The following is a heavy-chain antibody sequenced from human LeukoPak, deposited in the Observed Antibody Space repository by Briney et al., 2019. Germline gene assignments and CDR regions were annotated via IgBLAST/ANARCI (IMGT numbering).Heavy chain of an antibody. CDR3: ARGDTTTDAFDM. D-gene: IGHD5-12*01. V-gene: IGHV1-8*01. CDR1: GYSFTRND. Sequence: ASVKVSCKASGYSFTRNDINWVRQAAGRGLEWMGWMNPGSGNGGYAQNFQGRVTMTRDTSVNTAYMELSSLRSDDTAVYYCARGDTTTDAFDMWGQGTLVTVSS. J-gene: IGHJ3*02. CDR2: MNPGSGNG.